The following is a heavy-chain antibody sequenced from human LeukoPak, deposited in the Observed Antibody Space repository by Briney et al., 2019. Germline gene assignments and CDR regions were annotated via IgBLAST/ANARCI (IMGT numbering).Heavy chain of an antibody. Sequence: PSETLSLTCAVYGGSFSGYYWSWIRQPPGKGLEWIGEINHSGSTNYNPSLKSRVTISVDTSKNQFSLKLSSVTAADTAVYYCARGRRRNYFDYWGQGTLVTVS. J-gene: IGHJ4*02. CDR1: GGSFSGYY. V-gene: IGHV4-34*01. CDR2: INHSGST. CDR3: ARGRRRNYFDY.